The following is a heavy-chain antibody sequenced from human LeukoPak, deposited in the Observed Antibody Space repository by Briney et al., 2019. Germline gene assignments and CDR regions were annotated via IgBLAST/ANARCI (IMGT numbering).Heavy chain of an antibody. CDR1: GFTFSGYA. V-gene: IGHV3-64D*06. CDR3: VKDSHFAMACSGGSCSFDY. Sequence: GGSLRLSCAGSGFTFSGYAMHWVRQAPGKGVEYVSGISSNGGSTYYADSVKGRFTISRDNSKSTLYLQMSSLRAEDTAVYYCVKDSHFAMACSGGSCSFDYWGQGTLVTVSS. D-gene: IGHD2-15*01. CDR2: ISSNGGST. J-gene: IGHJ4*02.